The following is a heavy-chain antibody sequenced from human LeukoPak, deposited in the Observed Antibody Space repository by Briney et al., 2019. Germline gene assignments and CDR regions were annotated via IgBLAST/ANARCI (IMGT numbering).Heavy chain of an antibody. V-gene: IGHV3-30-3*02. Sequence: GGSLRLSCAASGFTFRSYAIHWVRQAPGKGLEWVAFISWDGTVKYYADSVKGRFSISRDNSKNTLYLQMNSLRAEDTAVYYCAKFAAFSDFDYWGQGTLVTVSS. J-gene: IGHJ4*02. CDR2: ISWDGTVK. CDR1: GFTFRSYA. D-gene: IGHD6-13*01. CDR3: AKFAAFSDFDY.